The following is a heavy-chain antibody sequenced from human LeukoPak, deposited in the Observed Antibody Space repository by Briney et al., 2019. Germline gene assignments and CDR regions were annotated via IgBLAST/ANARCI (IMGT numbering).Heavy chain of an antibody. CDR3: ARDHLPLLCMMEH. Sequence: ASAKVSCKASGYTFTGYYMHWVRQAPGQGLEWMGWINPNSGGTNYAQKFQGRVTMTRDTSFSTAYMELSRLRSDDTAVYYCARDHLPLLCMMEHWGLGTLVTVSS. CDR1: GYTFTGYY. CDR2: INPNSGGT. D-gene: IGHD1-1*01. V-gene: IGHV1-2*02. J-gene: IGHJ4*02.